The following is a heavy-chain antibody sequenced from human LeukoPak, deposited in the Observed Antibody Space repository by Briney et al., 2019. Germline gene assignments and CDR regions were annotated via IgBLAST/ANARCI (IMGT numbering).Heavy chain of an antibody. D-gene: IGHD3-10*01. CDR2: ISGSGGST. Sequence: GRSLRLSCAASGFTFSSYAMSWVRQAPGKGLEWVSAISGSGGSTYYADSVKGRFTISRDNSKNTLYLQMNSLRAEDTAVYYCARNGGSRGSNYYYGLDVWGQGITVTVSS. CDR1: GFTFSSYA. J-gene: IGHJ6*02. V-gene: IGHV3-23*01. CDR3: ARNGGSRGSNYYYGLDV.